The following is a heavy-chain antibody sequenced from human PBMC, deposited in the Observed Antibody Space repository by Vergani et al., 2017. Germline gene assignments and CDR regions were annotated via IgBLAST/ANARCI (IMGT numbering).Heavy chain of an antibody. J-gene: IGHJ4*02. D-gene: IGHD3-10*01. CDR2: INTNTGNP. CDR1: GYTFTSYA. V-gene: IGHV7-4-1*02. CDR3: ARDPPNYVSGSPKGSHY. Sequence: QVQLVQSGSELKKPGASVKVSCKASGYTFTSYAMNWVRQAPGQGLEWMGWINTNTGNPTYAQGFTGRFVFSLDTSVRTAYLQISSLKAEDTAVYYCARDPPNYVSGSPKGSHYWSQATLVTVSS.